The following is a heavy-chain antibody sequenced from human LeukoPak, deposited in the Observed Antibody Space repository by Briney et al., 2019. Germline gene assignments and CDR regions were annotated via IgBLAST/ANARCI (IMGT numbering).Heavy chain of an antibody. V-gene: IGHV4-39*07. Sequence: PSETLSLTCTASGGSINSTNYNWGWISQPPRRGPEWLASVYYSGLTYYNSSLKSRVSISVDTSKNQFSLKLTSVTAADTAVYYCARVAYGSGSRLIDCWGQGTLVTISS. CDR1: GGSINSTNYN. CDR3: ARVAYGSGSRLIDC. D-gene: IGHD3-10*01. CDR2: VYYSGLT. J-gene: IGHJ4*02.